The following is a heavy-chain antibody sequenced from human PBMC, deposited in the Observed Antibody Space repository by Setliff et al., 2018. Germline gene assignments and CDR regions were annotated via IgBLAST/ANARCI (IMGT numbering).Heavy chain of an antibody. J-gene: IGHJ3*01. CDR3: AREVGTSTSSDAFDV. CDR2: IYHSGSA. D-gene: IGHD1-26*01. V-gene: IGHV4-30-4*08. Sequence: SETLSLTCTVSGDSISSGDYFWSWIRQPPGKGLEWIAYIYHSGSAYYNPSLKSRVTMSVDTSKNHFSLHLTSVTAADTAVYYCAREVGTSTSSDAFDVWGQGMMVTVSS. CDR1: GDSISSGDYF.